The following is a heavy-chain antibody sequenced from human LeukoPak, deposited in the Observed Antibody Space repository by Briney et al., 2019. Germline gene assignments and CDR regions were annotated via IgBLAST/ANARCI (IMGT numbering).Heavy chain of an antibody. J-gene: IGHJ4*02. Sequence: GASVKVSCKTSGYNFRHYGISCVRQAPGQGLEWMAWISGGYNGDSNYALKLRGRLTMTTDTSTSTAYMELRSLRSDDTAVYYCARDEKKYCSGGSCPAYFDYWGQGTLVTVSS. V-gene: IGHV1-18*01. D-gene: IGHD2-15*01. CDR2: ISGGYNGDS. CDR1: GYNFRHYG. CDR3: ARDEKKYCSGGSCPAYFDY.